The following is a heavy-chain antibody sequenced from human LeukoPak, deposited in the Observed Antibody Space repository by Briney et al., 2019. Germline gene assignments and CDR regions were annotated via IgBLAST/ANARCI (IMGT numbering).Heavy chain of an antibody. CDR3: ARDLGDSYGLWLGDY. D-gene: IGHD5-18*01. J-gene: IGHJ4*02. V-gene: IGHV3-21*01. CDR1: GFTFSSYS. CDR2: ISSSSSYI. Sequence: KAGGSLRLSCAASGFTFSSYSMNWVRQAPGKGLEWVSSISSSSSYIYYADSVKGRFTISRDNAKNSLYLQTNSLRAEDTAVYYCARDLGDSYGLWLGDYWGQGTLVTVSS.